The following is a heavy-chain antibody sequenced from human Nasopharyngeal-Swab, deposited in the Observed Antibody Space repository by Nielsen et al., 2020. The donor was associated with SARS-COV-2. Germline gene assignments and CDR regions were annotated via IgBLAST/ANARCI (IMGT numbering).Heavy chain of an antibody. J-gene: IGHJ6*02. CDR3: ANLFAVTTSGYYYGMDV. D-gene: IGHD4-17*01. Sequence: VRQAPGKGLEWVSGISWNSGSIGYADSVKGRFTISRDNAKNSLYLQMSSLRAEDTALYYCANLFAVTTSGYYYGMDVWGQGTTVTVSS. CDR2: ISWNSGSI. V-gene: IGHV3-9*01.